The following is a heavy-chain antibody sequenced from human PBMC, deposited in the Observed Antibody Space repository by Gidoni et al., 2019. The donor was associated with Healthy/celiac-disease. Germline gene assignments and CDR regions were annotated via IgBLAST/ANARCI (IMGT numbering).Heavy chain of an antibody. J-gene: IGHJ6*02. Sequence: QVQLVESGGGVVQPGRSLRLSCAASGFTFSSYAMHGVRQAPGKGLESVAVISDDGSNKYYADSVKGRFTISRDNSKNTLYLQMNSLRAEDTAVYYCARVIFPWTTVTHSSWYGMDVWGQGTTVTVSS. D-gene: IGHD4-17*01. V-gene: IGHV3-30-3*01. CDR2: ISDDGSNK. CDR1: GFTFSSYA. CDR3: ARVIFPWTTVTHSSWYGMDV.